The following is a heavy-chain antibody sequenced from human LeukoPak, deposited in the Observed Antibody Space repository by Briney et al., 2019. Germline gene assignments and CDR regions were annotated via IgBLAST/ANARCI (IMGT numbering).Heavy chain of an antibody. CDR3: ARGRSSWNDGGYFDY. CDR1: GGTFSSYA. J-gene: IGHJ4*02. Sequence: VASVKVSCKASGGTFSSYAISWVRQAPGQGLEWMGGIIPIFGTANYAQKFQGRVTITADESTSTAYMELSSLRSEDTAVYYCARGRSSWNDGGYFDYWGQRTLVTVSS. V-gene: IGHV1-69*13. CDR2: IIPIFGTA. D-gene: IGHD1-1*01.